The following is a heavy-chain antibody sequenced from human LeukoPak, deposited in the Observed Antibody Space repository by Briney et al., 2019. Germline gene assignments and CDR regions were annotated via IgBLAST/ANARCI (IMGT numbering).Heavy chain of an antibody. CDR1: GFTFSSYW. J-gene: IGHJ3*01. CDR2: IKQDGIEK. D-gene: IGHD3-10*01. Sequence: GGSLRLSCEASGFTFSSYWMDWVRQVPGKGLEWVANIKQDGIEKYFVGSVKGRFAISRDNAKNSLYLQTNSLRVEDTAVYYCAREGMVRGVPDAFDLWGQGTMVTVSS. V-gene: IGHV3-7*01. CDR3: AREGMVRGVPDAFDL.